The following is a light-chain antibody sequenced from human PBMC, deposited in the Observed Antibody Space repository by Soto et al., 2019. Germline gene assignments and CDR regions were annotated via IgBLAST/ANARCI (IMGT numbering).Light chain of an antibody. CDR2: EVT. CDR3: SSYTTSTSFIL. J-gene: IGLJ2*01. CDR1: SNDVGIYNY. V-gene: IGLV2-14*01. Sequence: QSVLTQPASVSGSPGQSITISCTGTSNDVGIYNYVSWYQQHPGKAPKLIIYEVTNRPSGVSDRFSGSKSGNTASLTISGLQAEDEAYYYCSSYTTSTSFILFGGGTKLTVL.